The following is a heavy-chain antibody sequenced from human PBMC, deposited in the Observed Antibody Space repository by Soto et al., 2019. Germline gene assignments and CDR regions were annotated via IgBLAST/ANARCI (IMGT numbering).Heavy chain of an antibody. CDR1: GFTFSIYD. V-gene: IGHV3-13*01. CDR3: VREWVNTYWVPPPLGLDV. D-gene: IGHD1-26*01. CDR2: IGLGGET. Sequence: EVQLVESGGGLVQPGGSLRLSCVASGFTFSIYDMHWVRQATGKGLEWVSAIGLGGETYYSASLKDRFTISRENAKNSLYLQLNSLRADDTGIYYCVREWVNTYWVPPPLGLDVWGQGTTVTVS. J-gene: IGHJ6*02.